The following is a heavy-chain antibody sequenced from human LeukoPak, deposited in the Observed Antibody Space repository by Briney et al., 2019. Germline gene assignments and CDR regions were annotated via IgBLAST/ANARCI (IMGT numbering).Heavy chain of an antibody. J-gene: IGHJ4*02. Sequence: SETLSLTCTVSGYSISSGYYWGWIRQPPGKGLEGIGSIYHSGSTYYNPSLKSRVTISVDTSKNPFSLKLSSVTAADTAVYYCAKPESSGYDYVYWGQGTMVTVSS. CDR3: AKPESSGYDYVY. CDR2: IYHSGST. CDR1: GYSISSGYY. V-gene: IGHV4-38-2*02. D-gene: IGHD3-22*01.